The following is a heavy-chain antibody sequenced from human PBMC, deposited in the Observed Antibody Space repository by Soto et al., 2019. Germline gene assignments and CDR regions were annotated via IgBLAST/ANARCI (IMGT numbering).Heavy chain of an antibody. CDR1: GYPVTAYY. Sequence: QLHLVQSGAVVKKPGASVTGSCSASGYPVTAYYMHWVRQAPGRGLEWMGGINPATGAAKYTQTFPGRVTMTRDTSTSTVFLELSGLTPEDTAAFYCASGGGVGVAGSAAFDMWGQGTLVTVSS. CDR2: INPATGAA. D-gene: IGHD3-3*01. J-gene: IGHJ3*02. CDR3: ASGGGVGVAGSAAFDM. V-gene: IGHV1-2*02.